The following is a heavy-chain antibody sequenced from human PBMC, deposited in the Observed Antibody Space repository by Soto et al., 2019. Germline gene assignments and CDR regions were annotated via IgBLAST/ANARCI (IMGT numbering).Heavy chain of an antibody. J-gene: IGHJ6*02. CDR3: AREKVTMIVVVKGLKRDYYYGMDV. V-gene: IGHV1-69*01. CDR1: GGTFSSYA. D-gene: IGHD3-22*01. Sequence: QVQLVQSGAEVKKPGSSVKVSCKASGGTFSSYAISWVRQAPGQGLEWMGGIIPIFGTANYAQKFQGRVTSTADESTSTADMELSSLRSEDTAVYYCAREKVTMIVVVKGLKRDYYYGMDVWGQGTTVTVSS. CDR2: IIPIFGTA.